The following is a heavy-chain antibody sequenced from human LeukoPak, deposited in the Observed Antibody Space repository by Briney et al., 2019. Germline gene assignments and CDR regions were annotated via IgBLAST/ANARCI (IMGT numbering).Heavy chain of an antibody. CDR1: GFTFSNAW. V-gene: IGHV3-15*01. CDR2: IKSKTDGGTT. Sequence: PGGSLRLSCAASGFTFSNAWMSWVRQAPGKGLEWVGRIKSKTDGGTTDYAAPVKGRFTISRDDSKNTLYLQMNSLKTEDTAVYCCTYDSSGFDAFDSWGQGTMVTVSS. J-gene: IGHJ3*02. D-gene: IGHD3-22*01. CDR3: TYDSSGFDAFDS.